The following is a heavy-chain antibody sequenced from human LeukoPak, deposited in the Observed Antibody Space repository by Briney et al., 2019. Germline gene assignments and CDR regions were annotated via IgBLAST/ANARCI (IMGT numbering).Heavy chain of an antibody. J-gene: IGHJ4*02. CDR3: AKDISIFYDSRGYYSPFDH. CDR2: ISDSGSST. D-gene: IGHD3-22*01. CDR1: GFTFSIYA. V-gene: IGHV3-23*01. Sequence: GGSLRLSCAASGFTFSIYAMSWVRQAPGKGLEWVSAISDSGSSTYYADAVKGRFTIFRDNSKDTLYLQMNSLRAEDTAVYYCAKDISIFYDSRGYYSPFDHWGQGILVTVSS.